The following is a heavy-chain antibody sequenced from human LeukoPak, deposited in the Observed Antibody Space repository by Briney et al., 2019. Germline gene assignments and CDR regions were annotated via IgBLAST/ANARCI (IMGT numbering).Heavy chain of an antibody. Sequence: GGSLRLSCAASGFTFSSYAMHWVRQAPGKGLEWVAVISYDGSNKYYADSVKGRFTISRDNSKNTLYLQMNSLRAEDTAVYYRAKDSQDYVWGSYRNHFDYWGQGTLVTVSS. V-gene: IGHV3-30*01. CDR2: ISYDGSNK. J-gene: IGHJ4*02. CDR3: AKDSQDYVWGSYRNHFDY. CDR1: GFTFSSYA. D-gene: IGHD3-16*02.